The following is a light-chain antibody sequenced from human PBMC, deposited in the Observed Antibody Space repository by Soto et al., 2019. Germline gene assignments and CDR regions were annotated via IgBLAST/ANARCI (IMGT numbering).Light chain of an antibody. CDR3: QQYGKT. Sequence: EIVLTQSPGTLSLSPGERATLSCRASQSVATSYLAWYQQKPRQAPRLLIYGTSSRATGVPDRFSGSGSGTDFTLTIRRLEPEDFAMYYCQQYGKTFGQGTKVDIK. V-gene: IGKV3-20*01. CDR2: GTS. CDR1: QSVATSY. J-gene: IGKJ1*01.